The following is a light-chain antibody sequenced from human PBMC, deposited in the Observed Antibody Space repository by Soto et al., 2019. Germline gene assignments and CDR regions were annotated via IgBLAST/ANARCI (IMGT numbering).Light chain of an antibody. CDR2: AAS. CDR1: QSISNY. V-gene: IGKV1-39*01. CDR3: QQSYSTLGWT. J-gene: IGKJ1*01. Sequence: DIQMTQSPSSLSASVGDRVTITCRASQSISNYLNWYQQKPGKAPNLLIYAASSLQSGVPSRFSGSGSGTDFTLTISDLQPEDFATYYCQQSYSTLGWTFGQGTKVEIK.